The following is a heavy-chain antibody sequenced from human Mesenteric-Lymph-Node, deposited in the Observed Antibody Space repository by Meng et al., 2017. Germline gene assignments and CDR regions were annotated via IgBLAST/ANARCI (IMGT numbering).Heavy chain of an antibody. CDR3: ARGVNQWLVSAADN. CDR2: IYYSGST. Sequence: SETLSLTCTVSGGSISSSSYYWGWIRQPPGKGLEWIGSIYYSGSTYYNPSLKSRVTISVDTSKNQFSLKLSSVTAADTAVYYCARGVNQWLVSAADNWGQGTPVTVSS. V-gene: IGHV4-39*07. CDR1: GGSISSSSYY. D-gene: IGHD5-12*01. J-gene: IGHJ4*02.